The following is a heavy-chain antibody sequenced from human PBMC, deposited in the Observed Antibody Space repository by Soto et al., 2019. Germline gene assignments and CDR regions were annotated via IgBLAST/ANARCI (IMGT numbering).Heavy chain of an antibody. J-gene: IGHJ5*02. V-gene: IGHV5-51*01. CDR1: GYSFTRYW. D-gene: IGHD6-13*01. Sequence: GECLTSSCRSSGYSFTRYWIGWVRQMPGKGLEWMGIIYPGDSDTRYSPSFQGQVTISADKSISTAYLQWSSLKASDTAMYYCARLLSAAGTEGVDWFDPWGQGTLVTVSS. CDR2: IYPGDSDT. CDR3: ARLLSAAGTEGVDWFDP.